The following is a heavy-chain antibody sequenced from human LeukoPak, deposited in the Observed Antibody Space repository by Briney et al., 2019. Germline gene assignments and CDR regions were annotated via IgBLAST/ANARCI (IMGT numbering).Heavy chain of an antibody. J-gene: IGHJ3*01. D-gene: IGHD3-22*01. CDR1: GGSFTFTSHA. CDR2: IIPIYGSP. V-gene: IGHV1-69*01. Sequence: SVKVSCKASGGSFTFTSHAITWVRQAPGQGLEWMAGIIPIYGSPSYAQRFQGRVTITSDESARTVYMELSSPRSEDTAVYYCAGFFYDNSHDAFDLWGQGTMVTVSS. CDR3: AGFFYDNSHDAFDL.